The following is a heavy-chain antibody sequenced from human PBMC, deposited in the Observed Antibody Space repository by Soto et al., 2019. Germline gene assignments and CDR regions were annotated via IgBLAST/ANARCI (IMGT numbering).Heavy chain of an antibody. D-gene: IGHD6-13*01. Sequence: QVQLVQSGAEVRKPGASVKVSCKASGYTFPNYGIIWVRQAPGQGLEWMAWISTNNGNTKYAQKFQDRVTMTTDTSNTTAYMELRSLRSDDTAVYYCARLKQLEFMDVWGQGTTVTVSS. CDR2: ISTNNGNT. V-gene: IGHV1-18*01. J-gene: IGHJ6*02. CDR3: ARLKQLEFMDV. CDR1: GYTFPNYG.